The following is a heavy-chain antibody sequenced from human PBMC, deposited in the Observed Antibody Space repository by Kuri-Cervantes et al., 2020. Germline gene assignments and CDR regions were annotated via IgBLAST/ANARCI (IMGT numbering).Heavy chain of an antibody. CDR1: GFTFGDYA. CDR2: ISYDGSNK. V-gene: IGHV3-30*18. J-gene: IGHJ4*02. Sequence: GESLKISCTTSGFTFGDYAMSWFRQAPGKGLEWVAVISYDGSNKYYADSVKGRFTISRDNSKNTLYLQMNSLRAEDTAVYYCAKLGIGPEKNGDYWGQGTLVTVSS. CDR3: AKLGIGPEKNGDY. D-gene: IGHD7-27*01.